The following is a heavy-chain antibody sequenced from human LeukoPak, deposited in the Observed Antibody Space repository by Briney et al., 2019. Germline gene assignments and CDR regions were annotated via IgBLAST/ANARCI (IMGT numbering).Heavy chain of an antibody. CDR1: GFTFNIYA. Sequence: GGSLRLSCAASGFTFNIYAMTWVRQAPGKGLEWVSVISGSGGSTDYADSVKGRFTISRDNSKNTLYLQMNSLRVDDTAVYYCGKGSTGPEFWGQGTLVTVSS. V-gene: IGHV3-23*01. J-gene: IGHJ4*02. CDR3: GKGSTGPEF. D-gene: IGHD2-8*02. CDR2: ISGSGGST.